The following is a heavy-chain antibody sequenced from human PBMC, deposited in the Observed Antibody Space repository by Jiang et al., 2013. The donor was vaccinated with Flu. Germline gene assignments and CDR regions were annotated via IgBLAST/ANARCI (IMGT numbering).Heavy chain of an antibody. V-gene: IGHV3-30-3*01. CDR3: ARGSRGTMIPGV. CDR1: GFTFSSYA. D-gene: IGHD3-22*01. Sequence: VQLLESGGGVVQPGRSLRLSCAASGFTFSSYAMHWVRQAPGKGLEWVAVISYDGSNKYYADSVKGRFTISRDNSKNTLYLQMNSLRAEDTAVYYCARGSRGTMIPGVWGQGTTVTVSS. J-gene: IGHJ6*02. CDR2: ISYDGSNK.